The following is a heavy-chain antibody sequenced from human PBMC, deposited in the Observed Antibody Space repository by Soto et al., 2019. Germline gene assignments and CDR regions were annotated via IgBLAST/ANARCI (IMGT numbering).Heavy chain of an antibody. CDR3: AKSQEIGTHFFDS. V-gene: IGHV3-13*01. Sequence: GGSLRLSCAASGFTFSGFDMHWVRQPTGKGLEWVSSIGTAGDTYYAVSVEGRFTISRDNAKNPLSLQMNSLRAGDMAVYFCAKSQEIGTHFFDSWGQGTQVTVSS. J-gene: IGHJ4*02. CDR1: GFTFSGFD. D-gene: IGHD6-13*01. CDR2: IGTAGDT.